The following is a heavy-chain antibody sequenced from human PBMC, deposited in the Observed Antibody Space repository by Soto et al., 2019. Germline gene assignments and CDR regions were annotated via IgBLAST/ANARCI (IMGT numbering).Heavy chain of an antibody. Sequence: GGSLRLSCAASGFTFSSYGMHWVRQAPGKGLEWVAVISYDGSNKYYADSVKGRFTISRDNSKNTLYLQMNSLRAEDTAVYYCAKTLFGGSPTAFFYYYGMDVGGQGTTVTVSS. D-gene: IGHD3-10*02. V-gene: IGHV3-30*18. CDR1: GFTFSSYG. CDR2: ISYDGSNK. J-gene: IGHJ6*02. CDR3: AKTLFGGSPTAFFYYYGMDV.